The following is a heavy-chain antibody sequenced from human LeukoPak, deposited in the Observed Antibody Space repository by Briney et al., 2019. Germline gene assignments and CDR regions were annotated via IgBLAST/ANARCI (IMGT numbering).Heavy chain of an antibody. CDR1: GGSISSYY. V-gene: IGHV4-59*01. J-gene: IGHJ4*02. CDR3: ARVSRQRSSGYHFDY. D-gene: IGHD3-22*01. Sequence: SETLSLTCTVSGGSISSYYWSWIRQPPGKGLEWIGYIYYSGSTNYNPSLKSRVTISVDTSKNQFPLKLSSVTAADTAVYYCARVSRQRSSGYHFDYWGQGTLVTVSS. CDR2: IYYSGST.